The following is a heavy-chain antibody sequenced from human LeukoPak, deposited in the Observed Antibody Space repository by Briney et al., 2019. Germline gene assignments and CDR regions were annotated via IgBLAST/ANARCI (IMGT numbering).Heavy chain of an antibody. V-gene: IGHV3-21*01. Sequence: GGSLRLSCAASGFTFSSYSMNWVRQAPGKGLEWVSSISSSSSYIYYADSVKGRFTISRDNAKNSLYLQMNSLRAEDTAVYYCARAAPSVGATRPIDYWGQGTLVTVSS. CDR2: ISSSSSYI. CDR3: ARAAPSVGATRPIDY. J-gene: IGHJ4*02. CDR1: GFTFSSYS. D-gene: IGHD1-26*01.